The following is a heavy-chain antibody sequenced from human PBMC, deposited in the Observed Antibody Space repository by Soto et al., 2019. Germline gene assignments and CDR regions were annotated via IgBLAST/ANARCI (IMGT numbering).Heavy chain of an antibody. D-gene: IGHD3-16*01. CDR3: AGGGSYYAH. V-gene: IGHV1-2*02. Sequence: QVQLVQSGAAVKQPGASVRVSCKASGNTHTIYFVHWLRLAPGQGLEWRRWINSVIGGATYALRFPVRVSMTRDTSSAKAVMYLSGLRTGDTAVYYSAGGGSYYAHWGQGTLVTVS. CDR1: GNTHTIYF. CDR2: INSVIGGA. J-gene: IGHJ4*02.